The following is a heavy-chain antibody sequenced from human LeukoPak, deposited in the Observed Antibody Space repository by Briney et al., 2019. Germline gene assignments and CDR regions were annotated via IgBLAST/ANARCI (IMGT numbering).Heavy chain of an antibody. J-gene: IGHJ4*02. CDR3: ARYAVEYSGTYFDS. D-gene: IGHD1-26*01. CDR1: GGSIISSSYY. V-gene: IGHV4-39*01. CDR2: IYYSGST. Sequence: SETLSLTCTVSGGSIISSSYYWGWIRQYPGKGLEWIGSIYYSGSTYYNPSLKSRVTISVDTSKNQFSLKLCSVTAADTAVYYCARYAVEYSGTYFDSWGQGSLVTVSS.